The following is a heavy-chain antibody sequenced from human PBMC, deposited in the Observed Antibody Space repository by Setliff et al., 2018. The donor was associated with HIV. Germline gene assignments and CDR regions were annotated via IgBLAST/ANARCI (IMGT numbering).Heavy chain of an antibody. J-gene: IGHJ4*02. Sequence: ASVKVSCKASGYTFTSYGMSWVRQAPGQGLEWMGWISAYNGNTHYAQKLQGRVTMTTDTSTSTAYMELSSLRSEDTAVYYCARSQGDYSGSGQDYNAISAFDKWGQGTLVTVSS. CDR3: ARSQGDYSGSGQDYNAISAFDK. CDR2: ISAYNGNT. D-gene: IGHD3-10*01. V-gene: IGHV1-18*01. CDR1: GYTFTSYG.